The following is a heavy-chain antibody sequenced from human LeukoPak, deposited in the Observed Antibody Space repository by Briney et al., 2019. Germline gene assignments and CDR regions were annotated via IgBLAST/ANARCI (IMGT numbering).Heavy chain of an antibody. CDR3: ARALASGRLPYFDY. V-gene: IGHV4-59*01. CDR2: ISYTGST. Sequence: SETLSLTCTVSGGSISSYYWSWIRQPPGKGREWIGYISYTGSTNYNPSLESRVTISVDTSKNQFSLKLNSVTAADTAVYYCARALASGRLPYFDYWGQGTLVTVSS. D-gene: IGHD5-12*01. J-gene: IGHJ4*02. CDR1: GGSISSYY.